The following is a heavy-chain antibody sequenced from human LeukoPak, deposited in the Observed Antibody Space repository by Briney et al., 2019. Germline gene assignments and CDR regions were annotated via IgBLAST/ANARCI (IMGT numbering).Heavy chain of an antibody. CDR1: GGSISSYY. CDR3: ARVSSGWYRDWVNYYYYYMDV. J-gene: IGHJ6*03. V-gene: IGHV4-59*01. Sequence: PSETLSLTCTASGGSISSYYWSWIRQPPGKGLEWIGYIYYSGSTNYNPSLKSRVTISVDTSKNQFSLKLSSVTAADTAVYYCARVSSGWYRDWVNYYYYYMDVWGKGTTVTVSS. D-gene: IGHD6-19*01. CDR2: IYYSGST.